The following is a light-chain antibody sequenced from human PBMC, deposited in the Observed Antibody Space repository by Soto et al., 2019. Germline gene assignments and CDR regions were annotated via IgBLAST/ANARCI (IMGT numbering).Light chain of an antibody. J-gene: IGKJ4*01. CDR1: QSVGST. Sequence: EIVLTQSPAALSVSPGERVTLSCWASQSVGSTLNWYQQKPGQAPRLLIYDTYIRATGIPARFSGSGSGTEFTLTIASLQSEDFGVYYCQRFNRWPLAFGGGTKVDIK. V-gene: IGKV3-15*01. CDR3: QRFNRWPLA. CDR2: DTY.